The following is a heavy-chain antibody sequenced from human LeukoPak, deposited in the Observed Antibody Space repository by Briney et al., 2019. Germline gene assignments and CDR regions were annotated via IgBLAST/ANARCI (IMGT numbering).Heavy chain of an antibody. V-gene: IGHV7-4-1*02. D-gene: IGHD6-6*01. CDR3: ARESSSSDFDY. CDR2: INTNTGNR. Sequence: GASVKVSCKASGYTFTSYAMNWVRQAPGQGLEWMGWINTNTGNRTYAQGFTGRFVFSLDTSVSAAYLQISSLKAEDTAVYYCARESSSSDFDYWGQGTLVTVSS. CDR1: GYTFTSYA. J-gene: IGHJ4*02.